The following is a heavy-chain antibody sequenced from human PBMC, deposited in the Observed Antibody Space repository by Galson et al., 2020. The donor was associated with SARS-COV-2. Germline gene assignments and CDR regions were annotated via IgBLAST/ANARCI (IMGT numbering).Heavy chain of an antibody. V-gene: IGHV3-7*01. CDR2: IKGDGSEI. CDR3: AREGNSSLVGGAFEI. CDR1: GFTLSSYW. Sequence: GGSLRLSCAASGFTLSSYWMSWVRQAPGKGLEWLGNIKGDGSEIWCVDSVKGRFTIFRDNAKKSLYLQMNSLRVEDTAMYYCAREGNSSLVGGAFEIWGQGTMVTVS. J-gene: IGHJ3*02. D-gene: IGHD6-13*01.